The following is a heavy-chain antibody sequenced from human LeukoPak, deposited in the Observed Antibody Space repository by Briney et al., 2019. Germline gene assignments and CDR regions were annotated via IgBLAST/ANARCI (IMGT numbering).Heavy chain of an antibody. V-gene: IGHV3-74*01. CDR2: ISSDGSST. J-gene: IGHJ6*03. CDR3: ARDRNMVRGVIGYYYYMDV. CDR1: GFTFSSYW. Sequence: GGSLRLSCAASGFTFSSYWMHWVRQAPGKGLVWVSRISSDGSSTSYADSVKGRFTISRDNAKNTLYLQMNSLRAEDTAVYYCARDRNMVRGVIGYYYYMDVWGKGTTVTVSS. D-gene: IGHD3-10*01.